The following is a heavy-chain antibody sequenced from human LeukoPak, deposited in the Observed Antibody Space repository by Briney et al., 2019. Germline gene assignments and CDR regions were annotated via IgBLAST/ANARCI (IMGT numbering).Heavy chain of an antibody. J-gene: IGHJ4*02. D-gene: IGHD2-2*01. CDR2: IKSKTDSGTT. V-gene: IGHV3-15*01. CDR1: GFTFSNAW. Sequence: GGSLRLSCAASGFTFSNAWMSWVRQAPGKGLKWVGRIKSKTDSGTTDYAAPVKGRFTISRDDSKDTLYLQMNSLKFEDTAVYYCTTAPAQSDYWGQGTLVTVSS. CDR3: TTAPAQSDY.